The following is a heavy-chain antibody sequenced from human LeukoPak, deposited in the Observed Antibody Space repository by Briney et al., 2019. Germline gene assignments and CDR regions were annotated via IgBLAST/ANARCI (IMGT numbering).Heavy chain of an antibody. V-gene: IGHV1-46*01. Sequence: ASVKVSCKASGYTFTSYYMHWVRQAPGQGLEWMGIINPSGGSTSYAQKFQGRVTMTRDMSTSTAYMELRSLRSDDTAVYYCARGNYYGYDYWGRGTLVTVSS. CDR3: ARGNYYGYDY. J-gene: IGHJ4*02. CDR2: INPSGGST. CDR1: GYTFTSYY. D-gene: IGHD3-10*01.